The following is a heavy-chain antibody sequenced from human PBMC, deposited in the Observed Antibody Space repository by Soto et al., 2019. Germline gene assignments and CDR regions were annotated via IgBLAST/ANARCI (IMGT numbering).Heavy chain of an antibody. CDR2: IKSKTDGGTT. CDR1: GFTFSNAW. V-gene: IGHV3-15*01. D-gene: IGHD5-12*01. J-gene: IGHJ4*02. CDR3: TPFPLPPIVATDY. Sequence: GGSLRLSCAASGFTFSNAWMSWVRQAPGKGLEWVGRIKSKTDGGTTDYAAPVKGRFTISRDDSKNTLYLQMNSLKTEEKAVYYCTPFPLPPIVATDYWGQGTLVTVSS.